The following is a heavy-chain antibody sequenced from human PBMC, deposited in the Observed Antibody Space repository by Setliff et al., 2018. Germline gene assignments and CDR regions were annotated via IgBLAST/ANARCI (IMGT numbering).Heavy chain of an antibody. CDR2: IRSKANSYAT. J-gene: IGHJ4*02. CDR1: GFTLSGSA. D-gene: IGHD6-6*01. Sequence: PGESLKISCAASGFTLSGSAVHWVRQASGKGLEWVGRIRSKANSYATVYAASVKGRFTISRDNAKNLLYLQMNSLRAEDTAVYYCARWTARAVDYWGQGTLVTVSS. V-gene: IGHV3-73*01. CDR3: ARWTARAVDY.